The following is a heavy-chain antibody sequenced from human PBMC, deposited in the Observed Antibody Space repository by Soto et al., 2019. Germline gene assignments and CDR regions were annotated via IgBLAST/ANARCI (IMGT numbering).Heavy chain of an antibody. CDR1: GGSFSGYY. V-gene: IGHV4-34*01. D-gene: IGHD6-13*01. Sequence: QVQLQQWGAGLLKPSETLSLTCAVYGGSFSGYYWSWIRQPPGKGLEWIGEINHSGSTNYNPSLKSRVTISVDTSKNQFSLKLSSVTAADTAVYYCARSPPKNRWQQLVSGYWGQGTLVTVSS. CDR2: INHSGST. CDR3: ARSPPKNRWQQLVSGY. J-gene: IGHJ4*02.